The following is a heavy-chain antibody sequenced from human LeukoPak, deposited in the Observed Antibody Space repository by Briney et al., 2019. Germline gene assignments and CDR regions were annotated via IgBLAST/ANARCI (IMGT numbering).Heavy chain of an antibody. CDR1: GGSFSGYY. J-gene: IGHJ2*01. Sequence: SETLSLTCAVYGGSFSGYYWSWIRQPPGKGLEWIGEINHSGSTNYNPSLKSRVTISVDTSKNQFSLKLSSVTAADTAVYYCARHLPTVIGYWYFDLWGRGTLVTVSS. CDR3: ARHLPTVIGYWYFDL. CDR2: INHSGST. D-gene: IGHD4-17*01. V-gene: IGHV4-34*01.